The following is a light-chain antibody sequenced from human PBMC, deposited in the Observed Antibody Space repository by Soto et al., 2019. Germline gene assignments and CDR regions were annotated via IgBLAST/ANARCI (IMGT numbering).Light chain of an antibody. CDR1: SSDVGSYNL. CDR3: CSYAGGNTLWV. V-gene: IGLV2-23*02. CDR2: EVN. J-gene: IGLJ3*02. Sequence: QSVLTQPASVSGSPGQSITISCTGSSSDVGSYNLVSWYQQHPGKAPKLIIYEVNKRPSGVSNRFSSSKSGNTASLTISGLQAEDEADYYCCSYAGGNTLWVFGGGTKVTVL.